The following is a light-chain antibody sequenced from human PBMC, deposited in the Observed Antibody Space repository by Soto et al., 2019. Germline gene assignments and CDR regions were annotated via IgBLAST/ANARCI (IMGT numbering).Light chain of an antibody. CDR2: AAS. CDR3: LQDYNYPWT. V-gene: IGKV1-6*01. CDR1: QGIRND. J-gene: IGKJ1*01. Sequence: AIQMTQAPSSLCASVVDRVTITCRASQGIRNDLGWYQQKPGKAPKLLIYAASSLQSGVPSRFSGSGSGTDFTLTISSLQPEDFATYYCLQDYNYPWTFGQGTKVDIK.